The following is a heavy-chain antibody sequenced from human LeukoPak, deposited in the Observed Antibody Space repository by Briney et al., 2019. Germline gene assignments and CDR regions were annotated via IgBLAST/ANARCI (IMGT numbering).Heavy chain of an antibody. J-gene: IGHJ5*02. V-gene: IGHV4-34*01. Sequence: SSETLSLTCTVSGGSISSYYWSWIRQPPGKGLEWIGEINHSGSTNYNPSLKSRVTISVDTSKNQFSLKLSSVTAADTAVYYCARELWFGESNWFDPWGQGTLVTVSS. D-gene: IGHD3-10*01. CDR3: ARELWFGESNWFDP. CDR1: GGSISSYY. CDR2: INHSGST.